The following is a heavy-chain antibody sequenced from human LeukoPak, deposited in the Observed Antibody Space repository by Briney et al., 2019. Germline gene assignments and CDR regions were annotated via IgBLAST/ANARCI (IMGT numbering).Heavy chain of an antibody. D-gene: IGHD3-9*01. V-gene: IGHV4-59*01. J-gene: IGHJ4*02. CDR2: IYYSGST. CDR1: GGSISSYY. Sequence: PSETLSLTCTVSGGSISSYYWSWIRQPPGKGLEWIGHIYYSGSTNYNPSLKSRVTISVDTSKNQFSLKLSSVTAADTAVYYCVRWGLRYFEGPFDYWGQGTLVTVSS. CDR3: VRWGLRYFEGPFDY.